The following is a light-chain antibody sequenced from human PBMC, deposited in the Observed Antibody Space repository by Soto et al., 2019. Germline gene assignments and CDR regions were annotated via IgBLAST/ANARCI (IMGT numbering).Light chain of an antibody. V-gene: IGKV3-11*01. CDR3: QQRSNWPPEVT. J-gene: IGKJ3*01. CDR1: QSVSSS. Sequence: EIVLTQSPDTLSLSPGERATLSCRASQSVSSSLAWYQQKPGQAPRLLIYDASNRATGIPARFSGSGSETDFTLDISSLEPEDFAVYYCQQRSNWPPEVTFGPGIKVDIK. CDR2: DAS.